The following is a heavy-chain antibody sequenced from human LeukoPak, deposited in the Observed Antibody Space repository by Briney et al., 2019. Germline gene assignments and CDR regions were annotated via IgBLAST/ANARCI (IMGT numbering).Heavy chain of an antibody. CDR1: GYTFTSYD. D-gene: IGHD2-2*01. CDR3: AREGYCNSTSCYKPFDY. J-gene: IGHJ4*02. Sequence: GASVKVSCKASGYTFTSYDINWERQATGQGLEWMGWMNPNSGNTGYAQKLQGRVTMTTDTSTSTAYMELRRLRSDDTAVYYCAREGYCNSTSCYKPFDYWGQGTLVTVSS. V-gene: IGHV1-8*01. CDR2: MNPNSGNT.